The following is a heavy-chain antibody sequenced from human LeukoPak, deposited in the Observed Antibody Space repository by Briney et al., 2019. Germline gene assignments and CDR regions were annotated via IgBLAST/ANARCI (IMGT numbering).Heavy chain of an antibody. CDR1: GGSTTRYY. Sequence: PSETLFLTCTVSGGSTTRYYWSWIRQPPGKRLEWIGCIFYSGSTSYNPSLKSRVTVSVDSSKNQFSLRLSSVTAADTVVYYCARGFGAGNYYYGWFDPWGQGTLVSVSS. CDR2: IFYSGST. J-gene: IGHJ5*02. CDR3: ARGFGAGNYYYGWFDP. V-gene: IGHV4-59*08. D-gene: IGHD3-10*01.